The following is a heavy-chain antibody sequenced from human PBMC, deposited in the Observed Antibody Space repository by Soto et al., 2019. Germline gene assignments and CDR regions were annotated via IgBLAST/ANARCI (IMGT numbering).Heavy chain of an antibody. CDR1: GFSSGFSFSNTW. CDR2: IKSKLNGGTT. Sequence: GGSLRLSCASSGFSSGFSFSNTWMNWVRQAPGKGPEWVGRIKSKLNGGTTEYAAPVKGRFTISRDDSKSTLYLEMNSLKAEDTAVYYCTTARGDYRPVDPWGQGTLVTVSS. J-gene: IGHJ5*02. D-gene: IGHD4-17*01. CDR3: TTARGDYRPVDP. V-gene: IGHV3-15*05.